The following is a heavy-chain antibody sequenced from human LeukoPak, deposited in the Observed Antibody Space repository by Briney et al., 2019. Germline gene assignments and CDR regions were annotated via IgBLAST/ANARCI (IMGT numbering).Heavy chain of an antibody. Sequence: SETLSLTCAVYGGSFSGYYWSWIRQPPGKGLEWIGYIYHSGSTYYNPSLKSRVTISVDRSKNQFSLKLSSVTAADTAVYYCARTLRFLEWLLSTPGAFDIWGQGTMVTVSS. J-gene: IGHJ3*02. CDR3: ARTLRFLEWLLSTPGAFDI. V-gene: IGHV4-34*01. D-gene: IGHD3-3*01. CDR1: GGSFSGYY. CDR2: IYHSGST.